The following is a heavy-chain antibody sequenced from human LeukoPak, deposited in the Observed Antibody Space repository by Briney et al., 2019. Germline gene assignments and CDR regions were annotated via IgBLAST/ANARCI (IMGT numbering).Heavy chain of an antibody. V-gene: IGHV3-11*04. J-gene: IGHJ6*04. D-gene: IGHD3-10*02. CDR3: AELGITMIGGV. CDR1: GFTVSSNY. Sequence: GGSLRLSCAASGFTVSSNYMSWVCQAPGKGLEWVSYISSSGSTIYYADSVKGRFTISRDNAKNSLYLQMNSLRAEDTAVYYCAELGITMIGGVWGKGTTVTISS. CDR2: ISSSGSTI.